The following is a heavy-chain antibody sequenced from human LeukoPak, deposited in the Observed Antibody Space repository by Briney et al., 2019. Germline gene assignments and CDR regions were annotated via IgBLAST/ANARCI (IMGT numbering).Heavy chain of an antibody. J-gene: IGHJ3*02. CDR3: ARDPSRWPPKHAFDI. CDR1: GYTFTSYY. Sequence: ASVKVSCKASGYTFTSYYMHWVRQAPGQGLEWMGIINPSGGSTSYAQKFQGRVTMTRDTSTSTVYMELSSLRSEDTAVYYCARDPSRWPPKHAFDIWGQGTMVTVSS. D-gene: IGHD2-15*01. V-gene: IGHV1-46*01. CDR2: INPSGGST.